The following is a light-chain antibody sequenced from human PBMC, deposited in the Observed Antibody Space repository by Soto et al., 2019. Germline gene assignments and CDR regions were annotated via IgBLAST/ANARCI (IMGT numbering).Light chain of an antibody. Sequence: EIVLTQSPGTLSLSPGERATLSCRASQSVSSSYLAWYQQKPGQAPRLLIYGASSRATGIPDRFSGSGSGTDFTLTISRLEPEDLAEDYCQPYDSSPWTFGHGTKVEIK. J-gene: IGKJ1*01. CDR3: QPYDSSPWT. CDR2: GAS. CDR1: QSVSSSY. V-gene: IGKV3-20*01.